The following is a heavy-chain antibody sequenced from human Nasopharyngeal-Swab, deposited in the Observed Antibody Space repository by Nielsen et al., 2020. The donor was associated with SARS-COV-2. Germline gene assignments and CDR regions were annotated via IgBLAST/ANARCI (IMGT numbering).Heavy chain of an antibody. CDR1: GFIFSGYG. D-gene: IGHD3-9*01. V-gene: IGHV3-30*18. CDR3: AKDRYFAHYYFDY. CDR2: ISYDGSNK. Sequence: GESLKISCAASGFIFSGYGMHRVRQAPGKGLEWVAPISYDGSNKFYADSVKGRFTISRDNSKNTLYLQMNSLRAEDTAVYYCAKDRYFAHYYFDYWGQGTLVTVSS. J-gene: IGHJ4*02.